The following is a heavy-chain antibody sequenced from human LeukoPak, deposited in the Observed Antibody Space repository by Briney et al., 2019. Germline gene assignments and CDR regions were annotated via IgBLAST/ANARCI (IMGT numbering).Heavy chain of an antibody. CDR2: IKSDGRT. J-gene: IGHJ1*01. CDR1: GFTFSSYW. CDR3: ARAPSEIGGYYPKYFRH. V-gene: IGHV3-74*01. D-gene: IGHD3-22*01. Sequence: PGGSLRLSCAASGFTFSSYWMHWVRHAPGKGLVWVSRIKSDGRTNYAASVKGRFTISRDNAKNTVSLQMNSLRAEDTGVYYCARAPSEIGGYYPKYFRHWGQGTLVTVSS.